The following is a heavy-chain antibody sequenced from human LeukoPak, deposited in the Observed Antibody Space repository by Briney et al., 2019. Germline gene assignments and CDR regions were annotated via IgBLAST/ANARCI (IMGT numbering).Heavy chain of an antibody. CDR1: GYTLTELS. Sequence: GASVKVSCTVSGYTLTELSMHWVRQAPGKGLEWMGGFDPEDGETIYAQKFQGRVAMTEDTSTDTAYMELSSLRSEDTAVYYCATLLRWHFDYWGQGTLVTVSS. J-gene: IGHJ4*02. CDR2: FDPEDGET. V-gene: IGHV1-24*01. CDR3: ATLLRWHFDY. D-gene: IGHD4-23*01.